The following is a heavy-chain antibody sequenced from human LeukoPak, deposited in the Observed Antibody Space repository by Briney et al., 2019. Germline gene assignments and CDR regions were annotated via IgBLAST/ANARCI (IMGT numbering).Heavy chain of an antibody. J-gene: IGHJ4*02. D-gene: IGHD1-26*01. V-gene: IGHV3-74*01. Sequence: GGSLRLSCAASGFTFSSYWMHWVRQAPGKGLVWVSRINTDGSGTSYVDSVKGRFTISRDNAKNSLYLQMNSLRAEDTAVYYCARVQSGSYAYWGQGTLVTVSS. CDR1: GFTFSSYW. CDR3: ARVQSGSYAY. CDR2: INTDGSGT.